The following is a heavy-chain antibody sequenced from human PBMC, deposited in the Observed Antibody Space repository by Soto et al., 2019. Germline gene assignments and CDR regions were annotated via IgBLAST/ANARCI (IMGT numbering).Heavy chain of an antibody. CDR3: ARDQSGYSSTSPAGPFDY. CDR2: VDPEDGNT. D-gene: IGHD6-13*01. Sequence: ASAQGCWKGSGDTLTGLSMHGGLQCREKGLEWMGGVDPEDGNTNYAQKLQGRVILTTDTSTSTAYMELRSLRSDDTAVYYCARDQSGYSSTSPAGPFDYWGQGTLVTVSS. V-gene: IGHV1-24*01. CDR1: GDTLTGLS. J-gene: IGHJ4*02.